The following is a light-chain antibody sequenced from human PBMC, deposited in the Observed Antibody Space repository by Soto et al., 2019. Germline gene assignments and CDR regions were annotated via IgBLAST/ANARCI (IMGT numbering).Light chain of an antibody. V-gene: IGLV1-40*01. J-gene: IGLJ1*01. CDR3: QSYDSSLSAHYV. CDR1: SSNIGATYD. Sequence: QSVLTQPPSVSGAPGQRVTISCTGSSSNIGATYDVQWYQQLPGTAPKLLIYGNSNRPSGVPDRFSGSKSVTSASLAITGLQADDEADYYCQSYDSSLSAHYVFGTGTKVTVL. CDR2: GNS.